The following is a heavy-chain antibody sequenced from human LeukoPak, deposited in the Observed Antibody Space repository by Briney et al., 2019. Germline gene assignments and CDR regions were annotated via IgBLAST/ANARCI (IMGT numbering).Heavy chain of an antibody. D-gene: IGHD3-10*01. CDR3: AKVRLGYYGSGNMDV. V-gene: IGHV3-23*01. CDR1: GFTFSSYS. Sequence: GGSLRLSCAASGFTFSSYSMNWVRQAPGQGLEWVSAISGSGGSTYYADSAKGRFTISRDNSKNTLNLQMNSLRAEDTAVYYCAKVRLGYYGSGNMDVWGKGTTVTISS. CDR2: ISGSGGST. J-gene: IGHJ6*03.